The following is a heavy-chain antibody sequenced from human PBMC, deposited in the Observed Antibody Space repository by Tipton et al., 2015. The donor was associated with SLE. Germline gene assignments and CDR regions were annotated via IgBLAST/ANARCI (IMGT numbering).Heavy chain of an antibody. J-gene: IGHJ6*02. V-gene: IGHV4-4*07. CDR3: ARGPGAAAILSYYYFYGMDV. Sequence: TLSLTCTVSGGSISSYYCSWIRQPAGKGLEWIGRIYTSGSTNYNPSLKSRVTMSVDTSKNQFSLKLSSVTAADTAVYYCARGPGAAAILSYYYFYGMDVWGQGTTVTVSS. CDR1: GGSISSYY. CDR2: IYTSGST. D-gene: IGHD6-13*01.